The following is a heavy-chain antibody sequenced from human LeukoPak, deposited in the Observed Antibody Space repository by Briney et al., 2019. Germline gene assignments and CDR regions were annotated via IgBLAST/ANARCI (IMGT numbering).Heavy chain of an antibody. D-gene: IGHD3-10*01. J-gene: IGHJ4*02. Sequence: SETLSLTCTVSGYAISSGYYWSWIRQPPGKGLEWIGSIYHSGSTYYNPSLKSRVTISVDTSKNQFSLKLSSVTAADTAVYYCASYGSGSYQIDYWGQGTLVTVSS. CDR1: GYAISSGYY. CDR2: IYHSGST. CDR3: ASYGSGSYQIDY. V-gene: IGHV4-38-2*02.